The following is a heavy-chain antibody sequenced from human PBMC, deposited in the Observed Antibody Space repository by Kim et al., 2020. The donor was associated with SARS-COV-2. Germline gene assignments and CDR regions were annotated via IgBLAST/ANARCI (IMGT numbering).Heavy chain of an antibody. CDR2: MNPNSGNT. CDR3: AGRFGELLSDYYYYGMDV. J-gene: IGHJ6*02. Sequence: ASVKVSCKASGYTFTSYDINWVRQATGQGLEWMGWMNPNSGNTGYAQKFQGRVTMTRNTSISTAYMELSSLRSEDTAVYYCAGRFGELLSDYYYYGMDVWGQGTTVTVSS. CDR1: GYTFTSYD. V-gene: IGHV1-8*01. D-gene: IGHD3-10*01.